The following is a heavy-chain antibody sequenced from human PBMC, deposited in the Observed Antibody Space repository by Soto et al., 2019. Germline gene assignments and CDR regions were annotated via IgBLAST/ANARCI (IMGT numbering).Heavy chain of an antibody. CDR2: IIPIFGTA. Sequence: VKVSCKASGGTFSSYAISWVRQAPGQGLEWMGGIIPIFGTANYAQKFQGRVTITADESTSTAYMELSSLRSEDTAVYYCARSTVTTHLYYYVMAVWGQGTTVTVSS. D-gene: IGHD4-4*01. CDR3: ARSTVTTHLYYYVMAV. J-gene: IGHJ6*02. CDR1: GGTFSSYA. V-gene: IGHV1-69*13.